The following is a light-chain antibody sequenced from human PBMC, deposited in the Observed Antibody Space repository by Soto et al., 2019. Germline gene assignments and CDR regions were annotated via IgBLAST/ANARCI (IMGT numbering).Light chain of an antibody. CDR1: QTLSSSY. Sequence: EIVLTQSPGTLSLSPGERATLSCRASQTLSSSYIAWYQQRPGQPPRLLIYGASARPTGIPDRFSGSGSGTDFTLTISRLEPGDFAVYYCQQYGSSLLSFGQGTKVDIK. J-gene: IGKJ1*01. V-gene: IGKV3-20*01. CDR3: QQYGSSLLS. CDR2: GAS.